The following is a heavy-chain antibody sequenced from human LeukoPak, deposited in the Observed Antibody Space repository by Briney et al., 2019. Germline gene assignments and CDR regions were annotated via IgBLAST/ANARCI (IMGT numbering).Heavy chain of an antibody. J-gene: IGHJ4*02. Sequence: GGSLRLSCAASGFTFDDYAMHWVRQAPGKGLEWVSGISWNSGSIGYADSVEGRFTISRDNAKNSLYLQMNSLRAEDTALYYCAKDANYYDSSGYPDYWGQGTLVTVSS. CDR3: AKDANYYDSSGYPDY. CDR2: ISWNSGSI. CDR1: GFTFDDYA. D-gene: IGHD3-22*01. V-gene: IGHV3-9*01.